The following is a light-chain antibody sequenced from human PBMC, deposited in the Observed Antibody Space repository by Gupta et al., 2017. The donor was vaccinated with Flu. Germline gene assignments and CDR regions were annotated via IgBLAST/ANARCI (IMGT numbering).Light chain of an antibody. CDR2: GAS. Sequence: EIVLTQSPGTLSLSPGDRATLSCRASQSVSSSYLAWYQQKPGQAPRLLLYGASSRATGIPDRFSGSGSGTDFTLTISRLEPEDFAVYYCQLYGSSPLITFGPGTKVDIK. CDR1: QSVSSSY. J-gene: IGKJ3*01. V-gene: IGKV3-20*01. CDR3: QLYGSSPLIT.